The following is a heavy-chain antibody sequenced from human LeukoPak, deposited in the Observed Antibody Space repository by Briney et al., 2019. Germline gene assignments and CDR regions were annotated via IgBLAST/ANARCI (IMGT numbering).Heavy chain of an antibody. Sequence: SETLSLTCAVYGGSFSGYYWSWIRQPPGKGLEWIGEINHSGSTNYNPSLKSRVTISVDTSKNRFSLKLSSVTAADTAVYYCARHGRGSDYVWGSYRYYFDYWGQGTLVTVSS. V-gene: IGHV4-34*01. CDR2: INHSGST. CDR1: GGSFSGYY. J-gene: IGHJ4*02. D-gene: IGHD3-16*02. CDR3: ARHGRGSDYVWGSYRYYFDY.